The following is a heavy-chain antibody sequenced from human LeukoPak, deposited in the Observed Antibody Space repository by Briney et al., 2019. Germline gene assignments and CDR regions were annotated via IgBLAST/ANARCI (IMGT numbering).Heavy chain of an antibody. D-gene: IGHD3-16*01. CDR2: IHPSGTT. J-gene: IGHJ5*02. CDR1: GSSMSDYY. Sequence: SETLSLTCTVSGSSMSDYYWSFIRQPAGKGLEWIGRIHPSGTTYFSPSLKSRVTMSVDTSQSQFSLRLASMTAADTAVYFCARGDYYDGGGRNWFDPWGQGILVAVSS. CDR3: ARGDYYDGGGRNWFDP. V-gene: IGHV4-4*07.